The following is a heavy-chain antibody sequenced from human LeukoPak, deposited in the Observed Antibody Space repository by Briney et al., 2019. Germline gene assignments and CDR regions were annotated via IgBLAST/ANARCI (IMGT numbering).Heavy chain of an antibody. J-gene: IGHJ4*02. CDR3: ARLPEVGYSSSWGIDY. D-gene: IGHD6-13*01. CDR1: GGTFSSYA. CDR2: IIPIFGTA. V-gene: IGHV1-69*13. Sequence: SVKVSCKASGGTFSSYAISWVRQAPGQGLEWMGGIIPIFGTANYAQKFQGRVTITADESTSTAYMELSSLRSEDTAVYYYARLPEVGYSSSWGIDYWGQGTLVTVSS.